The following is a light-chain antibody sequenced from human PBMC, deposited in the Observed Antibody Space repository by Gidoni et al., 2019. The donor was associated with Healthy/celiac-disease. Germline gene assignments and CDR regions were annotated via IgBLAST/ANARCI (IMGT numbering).Light chain of an antibody. V-gene: IGKV4-1*01. J-gene: IGKJ4*01. CDR1: QRVLYSSNNKNY. Sequence: DIVMTQSPDSLAVSLGERATINCKSSQRVLYSSNNKNYLAWYQQKPGQPPKLLIYWASTRETRVPDRFSGSGSGTDFTLTISSLQAEDVAVYYCQQYYSTLALTFGGGTKVEIK. CDR2: WAS. CDR3: QQYYSTLALT.